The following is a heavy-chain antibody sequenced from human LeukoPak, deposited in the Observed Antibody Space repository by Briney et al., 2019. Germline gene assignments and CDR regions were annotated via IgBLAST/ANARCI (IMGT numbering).Heavy chain of an antibody. CDR1: VGSMSRYY. CDR2: MYYSGST. V-gene: IGHV4-59*01. Sequence: SETRSLTCTVLVGSMSRYYWSWIRQPPGKGLKWIGYMYYSGSTKYNPSLKSRVTISVDTSKNQFSLKLSSVTAADTAVYYCARSSTGSYFDYWGQGTLVTVSS. CDR3: ARSSTGSYFDY. D-gene: IGHD3-3*02. J-gene: IGHJ4*02.